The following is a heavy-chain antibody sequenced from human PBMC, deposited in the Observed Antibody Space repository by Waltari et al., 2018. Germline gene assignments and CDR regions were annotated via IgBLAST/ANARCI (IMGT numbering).Heavy chain of an antibody. V-gene: IGHV4-34*01. CDR2: INHSGST. Sequence: QVQLQQWGAGLLKPSETLSLTCAVYGGSFSGYYWSWIRQPPGKGLEWIGEINHSGSTNYNPSLKSRVTISVDTSKNQFSLKLSSVTAADTAVYYCAREKIAAAGLADYWGQGTLVTVSS. J-gene: IGHJ4*02. CDR3: AREKIAAAGLADY. D-gene: IGHD6-13*01. CDR1: GGSFSGYY.